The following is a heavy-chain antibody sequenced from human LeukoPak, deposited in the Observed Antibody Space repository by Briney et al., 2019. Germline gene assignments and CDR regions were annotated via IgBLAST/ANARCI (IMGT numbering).Heavy chain of an antibody. Sequence: GGSLRLSCAVSGFTFSSYDVKWVRQAPGKGLEWVSFISSSGSTINYADSVKGRFTISRDNSKNTLYLQMNSLRAEDTAVYYCARDHYDILTGYTPLSYWGQGTLVTVSS. J-gene: IGHJ4*02. V-gene: IGHV3-48*01. D-gene: IGHD3-9*01. CDR1: GFTFSSYD. CDR3: ARDHYDILTGYTPLSY. CDR2: ISSSGSTI.